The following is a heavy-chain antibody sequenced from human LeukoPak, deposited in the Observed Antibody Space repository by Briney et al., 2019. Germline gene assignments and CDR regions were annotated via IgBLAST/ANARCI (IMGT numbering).Heavy chain of an antibody. J-gene: IGHJ4*02. CDR3: ARGGTFGVDISDY. Sequence: GGSLRLSCAASGFTFRNYAMHWVRQAPGKGLEWVALISYDGSNKYYADSVKGRFTISRDNSKNRLYLQMNSLRAEDTAVYYCARGGTFGVDISDYWGQGTLVTVSS. CDR2: ISYDGSNK. V-gene: IGHV3-30*03. D-gene: IGHD3-3*01. CDR1: GFTFRNYA.